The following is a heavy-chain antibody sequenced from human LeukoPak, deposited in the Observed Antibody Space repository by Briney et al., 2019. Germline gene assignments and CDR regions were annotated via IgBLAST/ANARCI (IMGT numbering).Heavy chain of an antibody. Sequence: GESLKISCKGSGYSFTSYWIGWVRQMPGKGLEWMGIIYPGDSDTRYSPSFQGQVTISADKSISTAYLQWSSLKASDTAIYYCARLRGFSVEAATGSGFDYWGQGTLVTVSS. CDR3: ARLRGFSVEAATGSGFDY. CDR2: IYPGDSDT. V-gene: IGHV5-51*01. CDR1: GYSFTSYW. D-gene: IGHD2-15*01. J-gene: IGHJ4*02.